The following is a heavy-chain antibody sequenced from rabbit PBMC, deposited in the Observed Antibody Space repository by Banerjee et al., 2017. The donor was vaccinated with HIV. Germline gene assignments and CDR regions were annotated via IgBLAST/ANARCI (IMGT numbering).Heavy chain of an antibody. V-gene: IGHV1S47*01. CDR1: GFSFSSSYY. J-gene: IGHJ6*01. CDR2: IYTGSGST. D-gene: IGHD2-1*01. Sequence: QEQLVESGGGLVQPEGSLTLTCTASGFSFSSSYYMCWVRQAPGKGLEWIGCIYTGSGSTYYASWAKGRFTITRSTSLNTVTLQMTSLTAADTATYFCARHAYGDYGHAKLWGPGTLVTVS. CDR3: ARHAYGDYGHAKL.